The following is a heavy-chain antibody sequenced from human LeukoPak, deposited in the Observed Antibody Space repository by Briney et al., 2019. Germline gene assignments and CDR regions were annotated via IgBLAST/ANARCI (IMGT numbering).Heavy chain of an antibody. CDR2: INSDGSTT. CDR3: ARDVSAAVMPYYYYGMDV. V-gene: IGHV3-74*01. CDR1: KFSFSNYW. Sequence: GGSLRLSCAASKFSFSNYWTFWVRHAPGKGLVWVSRINSDGSTTDYADSVQGRFTISRDNAKNTLYLEMNSLRAEDTAVYYCARDVSAAVMPYYYYGMDVWGQGTTVTVSS. D-gene: IGHD2-21*01. J-gene: IGHJ6*02.